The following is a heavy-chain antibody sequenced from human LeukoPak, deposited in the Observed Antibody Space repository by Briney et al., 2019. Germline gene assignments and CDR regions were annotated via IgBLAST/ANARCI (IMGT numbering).Heavy chain of an antibody. D-gene: IGHD3-3*01. CDR3: ARELGGYFDY. CDR1: GVTFSSYG. J-gene: IGHJ4*02. Sequence: PGRSLRLSCAASGVTFSSYGMHWVRQAPGKGLEWVAVIWYDGSNKYYADSVKGRFTISRDNSKNTLYLQMNSLRAEDTAVYYCARELGGYFDYWGQGTLVTVSS. CDR2: IWYDGSNK. V-gene: IGHV3-33*01.